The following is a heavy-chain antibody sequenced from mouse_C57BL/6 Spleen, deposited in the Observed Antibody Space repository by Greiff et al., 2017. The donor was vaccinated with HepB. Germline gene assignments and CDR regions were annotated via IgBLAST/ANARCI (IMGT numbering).Heavy chain of an antibody. CDR3: ARGRGSSYFDY. D-gene: IGHD1-1*01. Sequence: EVKLMESGGGLVKPGGSLKLSCAASGFTFSDYGMHWVRQAPEKGLEWVAYISSGSSTIYYADTVKGRFTISRDNAKNTLFLQMTSLRSEDTAMYYCARGRGSSYFDYWGQGTTLTVSS. CDR1: GFTFSDYG. V-gene: IGHV5-17*01. J-gene: IGHJ2*01. CDR2: ISSGSSTI.